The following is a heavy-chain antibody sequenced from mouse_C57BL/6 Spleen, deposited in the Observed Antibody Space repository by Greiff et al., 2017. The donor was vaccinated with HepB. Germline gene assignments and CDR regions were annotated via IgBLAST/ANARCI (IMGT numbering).Heavy chain of an antibody. J-gene: IGHJ3*01. CDR3: ARSSTVAPWFAY. Sequence: LKESGPELVKPGASVKISCKASGYAFSSSWMNWVKQRPGKGLEWIGRIYPGDGDTNYNGKFKGKATLTADKSSSTAYMQLSSLTSEDSAVYFCARSSTVAPWFAYWGQGTLVTVSA. V-gene: IGHV1-82*01. CDR1: GYAFSSSW. CDR2: IYPGDGDT. D-gene: IGHD1-1*01.